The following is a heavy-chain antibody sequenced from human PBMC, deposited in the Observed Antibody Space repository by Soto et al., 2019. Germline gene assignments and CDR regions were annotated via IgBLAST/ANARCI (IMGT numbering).Heavy chain of an antibody. D-gene: IGHD3-22*01. CDR3: ARDRYYDSSGYPLFHY. J-gene: IGHJ4*02. Sequence: KTSETLSLTCTVSGGSISSYYWSWIRQPAGKGLEWIGRIYTSGSTNYNPSLKSRVTMSVDTSKNQFSLKLSSVTAADTAVYYCARDRYYDSSGYPLFHYWGQGTLVTVSS. CDR2: IYTSGST. CDR1: GGSISSYY. V-gene: IGHV4-4*07.